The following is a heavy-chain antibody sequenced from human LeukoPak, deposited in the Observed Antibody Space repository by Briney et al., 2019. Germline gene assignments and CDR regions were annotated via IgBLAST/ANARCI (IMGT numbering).Heavy chain of an antibody. J-gene: IGHJ6*02. CDR1: GGSINSYC. V-gene: IGHV4-59*08. CDR3: ARLQTAYYYYGMDV. CDR2: IYYSGST. Sequence: PSETLSLTCTVSGGSINSYCWSWIRQPPGKGLEWIGYIYYSGSTNYNPSLKSRVTISVDTSKNQFSLKLSSVTAADTAMYYCARLQTAYYYYGMDVWGQGTTVTVSS.